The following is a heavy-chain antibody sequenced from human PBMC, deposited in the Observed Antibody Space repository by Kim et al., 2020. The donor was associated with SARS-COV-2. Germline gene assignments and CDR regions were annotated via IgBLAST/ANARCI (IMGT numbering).Heavy chain of an antibody. CDR2: ISSSSSYI. V-gene: IGHV3-21*01. CDR1: GFTFSSYS. J-gene: IGHJ6*02. D-gene: IGHD3-10*01. CDR3: ARDGRLTMVRGVIKNYYYGMDV. Sequence: GGSLRLSCAASGFTFSSYSMNWVRQAPGKGLEWVSSISSSSSYIYYADSVKGRFTISRDNAKNSLYLQMNSLRAEDTAVYYCARDGRLTMVRGVIKNYYYGMDVWGQGTTVTVSS.